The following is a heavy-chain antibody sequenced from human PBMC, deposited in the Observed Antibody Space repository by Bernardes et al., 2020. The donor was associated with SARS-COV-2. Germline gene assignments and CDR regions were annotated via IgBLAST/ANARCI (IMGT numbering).Heavy chain of an antibody. J-gene: IGHJ4*02. D-gene: IGHD7-27*01. V-gene: IGHV4-4*02. CDR3: ARDAPWTRWSRAGDGY. Sequence: SETLSLTCTVSGGSISSSNCWTWVRQPPGEGLEWIGEIYYSGSTNYNPSFKSRFTISMDESKNQFSLKLTSVTAADTAVYYCARDAPWTRWSRAGDGYWGQGTLVTVSS. CDR2: IYYSGST. CDR1: GGSISSSNC.